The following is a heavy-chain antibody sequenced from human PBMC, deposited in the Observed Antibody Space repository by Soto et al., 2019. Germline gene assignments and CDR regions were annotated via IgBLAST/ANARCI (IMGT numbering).Heavy chain of an antibody. CDR2: IGSSSTYI. CDR3: ARGGVGAARGADFDY. J-gene: IGHJ4*02. V-gene: IGHV3-21*01. Sequence: GSLRLSCAASVFTFSSYTMNWVRQAPGQGLEWVSSIGSSSTYIYYADSVRGRFTIARDNAKNSLYLQMNGLRAEDTAVYYCARGGVGAARGADFDYWGQGTLVTVSS. CDR1: VFTFSSYT. D-gene: IGHD6-13*01.